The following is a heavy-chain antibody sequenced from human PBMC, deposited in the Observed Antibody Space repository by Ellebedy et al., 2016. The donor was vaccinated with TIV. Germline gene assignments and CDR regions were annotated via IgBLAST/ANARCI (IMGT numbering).Heavy chain of an antibody. D-gene: IGHD3-22*01. CDR2: IRTKPNSFAT. Sequence: PGGSLRLSCAASGFTFSGSAVHWVRQASGKGLEWVGRIRTKPNSFATAYAASVKGRFTISRDDSTDTAYLQMDSLKIGETAVYYCTRRSTDDSSGYYPAWGQGTLVTVSS. V-gene: IGHV3-73*01. CDR1: GFTFSGSA. CDR3: TRRSTDDSSGYYPA. J-gene: IGHJ5*02.